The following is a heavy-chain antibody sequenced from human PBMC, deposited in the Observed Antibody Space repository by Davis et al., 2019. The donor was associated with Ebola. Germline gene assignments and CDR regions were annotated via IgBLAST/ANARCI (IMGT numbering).Heavy chain of an antibody. CDR2: IIPIFGTA. J-gene: IGHJ6*04. D-gene: IGHD3-10*01. Sequence: SVKVSCKASAGTFSSYAISWVRQAPGQGLEWMGGIIPIFGTANYAQKFQGRVTITADESTSTAYMELSSLRSEDTAVYYCARSSLLWFGELLYSSYYYGMDVWGKGTTVTVSS. V-gene: IGHV1-69*13. CDR1: AGTFSSYA. CDR3: ARSSLLWFGELLYSSYYYGMDV.